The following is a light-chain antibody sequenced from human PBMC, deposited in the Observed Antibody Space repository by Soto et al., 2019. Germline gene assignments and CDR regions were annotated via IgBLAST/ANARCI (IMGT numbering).Light chain of an antibody. Sequence: EIELTQSPATLSLSPGERATLSCRASQNVESYLAWYQQKPGQAPRLLIYDASNRATGIPARFSGSGSGTDFTLTISSLEPEDFAVYYCQQRKTWPPITFGQGTRLEIK. V-gene: IGKV3-11*01. J-gene: IGKJ5*01. CDR1: QNVESY. CDR2: DAS. CDR3: QQRKTWPPIT.